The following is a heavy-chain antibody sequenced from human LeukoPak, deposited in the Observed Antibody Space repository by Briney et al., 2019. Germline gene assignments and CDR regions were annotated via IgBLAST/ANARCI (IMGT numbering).Heavy chain of an antibody. Sequence: SETLSLTCAVYGGSFSGYYWSWLRQPPGKGLEWIGEINHSGSTNYNPSLKSRVTISVDTSKNQFSLKLSSVTAADTAVYYCARGAVTIFDYYYYGMDVWGQGTTVTVSS. V-gene: IGHV4-34*01. J-gene: IGHJ6*02. D-gene: IGHD3-3*01. CDR2: INHSGST. CDR1: GGSFSGYY. CDR3: ARGAVTIFDYYYYGMDV.